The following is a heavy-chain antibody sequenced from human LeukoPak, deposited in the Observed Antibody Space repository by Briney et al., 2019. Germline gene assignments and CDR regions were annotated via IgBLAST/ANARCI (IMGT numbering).Heavy chain of an antibody. CDR3: AKESITNYGDTFDY. CDR2: ITRGASTT. D-gene: IGHD4-17*01. J-gene: IGHJ4*02. V-gene: IGHV3-23*01. CDR1: GFPFTNYA. Sequence: GESLRLSCAASGFPFTNYAMTWVRQAPGRGLEWISAITRGASTTYYADSVKGRFTISRDNLKNTVSLQMNSLRAEDTAVYYCAKESITNYGDTFDYWGQGTLVTVSS.